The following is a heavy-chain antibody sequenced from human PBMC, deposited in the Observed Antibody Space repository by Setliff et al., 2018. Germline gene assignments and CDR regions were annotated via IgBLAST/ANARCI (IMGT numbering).Heavy chain of an antibody. D-gene: IGHD3-10*01. J-gene: IGHJ4*02. CDR2: IHASGSP. CDR1: GGSISSGSYH. CDR3: ARQSGSGSSPYFDF. V-gene: IGHV4-61*02. Sequence: SETLSLTCALSGGSISSGSYHWSWIRQPAGKKLEWIGRIHASGSPDYNPSFKSRVTISRDTSKNQFSLKLTSVTAADTAVYYCARQSGSGSSPYFDFWGQGTLVTVSS.